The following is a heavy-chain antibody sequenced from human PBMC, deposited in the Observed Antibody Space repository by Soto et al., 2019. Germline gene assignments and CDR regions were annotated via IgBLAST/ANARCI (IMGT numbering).Heavy chain of an antibody. CDR3: ASQTRETCDAFDI. CDR1: GYTFTSYY. V-gene: IGHV1-46*03. Sequence: ASVKVSCKSSGYTFTSYYMHWVRQAPGQGLEWMGIINPSGGSTSYAQKFQGRVTMTRDTSTSAVYMELSSLRSEDTAVYYCASQTRETCDAFDIWGQGTMVTVSS. D-gene: IGHD1-26*01. CDR2: INPSGGST. J-gene: IGHJ3*02.